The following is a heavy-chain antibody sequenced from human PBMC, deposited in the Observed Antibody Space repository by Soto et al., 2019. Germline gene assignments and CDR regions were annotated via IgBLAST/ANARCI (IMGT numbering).Heavy chain of an antibody. J-gene: IGHJ3*02. CDR2: ISGSGGST. CDR3: AKAYYDSSGYTQPHDAFDI. CDR1: GFTFSSYA. V-gene: IGHV3-23*01. D-gene: IGHD3-22*01. Sequence: PGGSLRLSCAASGFTFSSYAMSWVRQAPGKGLEWVSAISGSGGSTYYADSVKGRFTISRDNSKNTLYLQMNSLRAEDTAVYYCAKAYYDSSGYTQPHDAFDIWGQGTMVTVSS.